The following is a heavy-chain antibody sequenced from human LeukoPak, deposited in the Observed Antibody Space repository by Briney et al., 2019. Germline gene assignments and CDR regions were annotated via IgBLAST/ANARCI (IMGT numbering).Heavy chain of an antibody. CDR1: GGSISSSSYY. V-gene: IGHV4-39*07. Sequence: PSETLSLTCTVSGGSISSSSYYWGWIRQPPGKGLEWIGSIYYSGSTNYNPSLKSRVTISVDTSKNQFSLKLSSVTAADTAVYYCARDYYDSSGYYFYFDYWGQGTLVTVSS. J-gene: IGHJ4*02. CDR2: IYYSGST. D-gene: IGHD3-22*01. CDR3: ARDYYDSSGYYFYFDY.